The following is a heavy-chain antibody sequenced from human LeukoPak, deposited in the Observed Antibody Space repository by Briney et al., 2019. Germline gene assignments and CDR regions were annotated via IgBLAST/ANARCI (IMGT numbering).Heavy chain of an antibody. CDR3: AKGGNYYGSGSYFDY. D-gene: IGHD3-10*01. Sequence: GSLSLSCAASGFPFSSYGMHWVRQAPGKGLEWVAVISYDGSNKYYADSVKGRFTISRDNSKNTLYLQMNSLRAEDTAVYYCAKGGNYYGSGSYFDYWGQGTLVTVSS. CDR2: ISYDGSNK. V-gene: IGHV3-30*18. CDR1: GFPFSSYG. J-gene: IGHJ4*02.